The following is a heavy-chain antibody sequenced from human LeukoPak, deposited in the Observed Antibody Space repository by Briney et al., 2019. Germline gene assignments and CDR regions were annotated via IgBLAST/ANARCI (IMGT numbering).Heavy chain of an antibody. CDR1: GFTFSSYA. D-gene: IGHD3-3*01. Sequence: PGGSLRLSCAASGFTFSSYAMSWVRQAPGKGLEWVSAISGSGGGTYYADSVKGRFTISRDNSKNTLYLQMNSLRAEDTAVYYCAKAPPRYYDFWSGYYCDYWGQGTLVTVSS. CDR3: AKAPPRYYDFWSGYYCDY. V-gene: IGHV3-23*01. J-gene: IGHJ4*02. CDR2: ISGSGGGT.